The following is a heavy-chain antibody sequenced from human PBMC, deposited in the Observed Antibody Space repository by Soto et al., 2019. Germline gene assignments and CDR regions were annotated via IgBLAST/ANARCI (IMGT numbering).Heavy chain of an antibody. J-gene: IGHJ6*04. CDR1: GDTFTSYD. CDR2: MNPNSGNT. CDR3: AREVVVAHMDV. D-gene: IGHD2-15*01. Sequence: GTSVKLSCKASGDTFTSYDINCVRQATGQGLEWMGWMNPNSGNTGYAQKFQGRVTMTRNTSISTAYMELSSLRSEDTAVYYCAREVVVAHMDVWGKGTTVTVSS. V-gene: IGHV1-8*01.